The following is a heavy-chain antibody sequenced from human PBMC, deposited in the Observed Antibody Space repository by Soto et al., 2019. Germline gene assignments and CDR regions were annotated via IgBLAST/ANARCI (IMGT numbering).Heavy chain of an antibody. Sequence: SETLSLTCSVSGGSITSDYWSWIRQPPGKGLEWIGYISYSGSTNYNPSLRSRVTRSVDTSRNLCSLRGRSLGAADTAVYYCARGVGDYATPFDYWGKATRVTVSP. D-gene: IGHD2-2*01. CDR3: ARGVGDYATPFDY. J-gene: IGHJ4*02. CDR1: GGSITSDY. CDR2: ISYSGST. V-gene: IGHV4-59*01.